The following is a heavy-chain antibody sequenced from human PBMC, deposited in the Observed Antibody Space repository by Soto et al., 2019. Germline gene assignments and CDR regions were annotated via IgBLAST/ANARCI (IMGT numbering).Heavy chain of an antibody. J-gene: IGHJ6*02. Sequence: EVQLVETGGGLIQPGGSLRLSCAASGFTVSSNYMSWVRQAPGKGLEWVSVIYSGGSTYYADSVKGRFTISRDNSKNTLYLQMNSLRAEDTAVYYCARDELVGARHMGKEYYGMDVWGQGTTVTVSS. CDR2: IYSGGST. CDR1: GFTVSSNY. CDR3: ARDELVGARHMGKEYYGMDV. D-gene: IGHD6-6*01. V-gene: IGHV3-53*02.